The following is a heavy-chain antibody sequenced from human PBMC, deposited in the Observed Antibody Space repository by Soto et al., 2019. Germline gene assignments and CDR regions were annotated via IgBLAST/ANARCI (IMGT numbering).Heavy chain of an antibody. Sequence: LGESLKISCKGSGYSFTSYWISWVRQMPGKGLEWMGRIDPSDSYTNYSPSFQGHVTISADKSISTAYLQWSSLKASDTAMYYCARPYSSPRAVYYYYGMDVWGQGTTVTVSS. J-gene: IGHJ6*02. CDR2: IDPSDSYT. D-gene: IGHD6-13*01. CDR3: ARPYSSPRAVYYYYGMDV. CDR1: GYSFTSYW. V-gene: IGHV5-10-1*01.